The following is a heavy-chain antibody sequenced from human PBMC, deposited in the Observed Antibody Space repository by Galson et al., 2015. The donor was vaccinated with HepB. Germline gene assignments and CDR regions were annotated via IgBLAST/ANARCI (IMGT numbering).Heavy chain of an antibody. V-gene: IGHV1-2*05. CDR3: ARQYYYDSSGYYYFDY. Sequence: SVKVSCKASGYTFTGYYMHWVRQAPGQGLEWMGRINPNSGGTNYAQKFQGRVTMTRDTSISTAYMELSRLRSDDTVVYYCARQYYYDSSGYYYFDYWGQGTLVTVSS. CDR1: GYTFTGYY. CDR2: INPNSGGT. J-gene: IGHJ4*02. D-gene: IGHD3-22*01.